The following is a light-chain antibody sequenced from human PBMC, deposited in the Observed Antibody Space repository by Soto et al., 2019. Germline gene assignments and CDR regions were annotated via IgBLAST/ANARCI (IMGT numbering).Light chain of an antibody. CDR1: SSDVGSYNR. Sequence: QSARTQPPSVSGSPGQPVTISCTGTSSDVGSYNRVSWYQQPPGTAPKLMIYEVTNRPSGVPDRFSGSKSGNTASLTISGLQAEDEADYYCSSYTSSSTYVFGTGTKVTVL. J-gene: IGLJ1*01. CDR3: SSYTSSSTYV. CDR2: EVT. V-gene: IGLV2-18*02.